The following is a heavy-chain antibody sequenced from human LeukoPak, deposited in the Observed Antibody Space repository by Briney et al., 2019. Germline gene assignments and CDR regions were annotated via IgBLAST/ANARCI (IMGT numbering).Heavy chain of an antibody. CDR1: GGSISSYY. J-gene: IGHJ6*02. V-gene: IGHV4-59*01. Sequence: SETLSLTCTVSGGSISSYYWSWIRQPPGKGLEWIGYIYYSGSTNYNPSLKSRVTISVDMSKNQFSLKLSSVTAADTAVYYCARMPGTPRDYYYYYGMDVWGQGTTVTVSS. CDR3: ARMPGTPRDYYYYYGMDV. D-gene: IGHD1-1*01. CDR2: IYYSGST.